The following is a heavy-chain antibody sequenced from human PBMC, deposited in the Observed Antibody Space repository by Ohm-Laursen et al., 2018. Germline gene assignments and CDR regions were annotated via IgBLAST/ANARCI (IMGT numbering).Heavy chain of an antibody. Sequence: SLRLSCAASGFSFSSYWMHWVRQAPGKGLVWVSRIDTDGGATIYADSVKGRFTISRDNARDTLFLQMNSLRAEDTAVYYCARETVSSVYYYGMDVWGQGTTVTVSS. D-gene: IGHD6-25*01. CDR3: ARETVSSVYYYGMDV. J-gene: IGHJ6*02. V-gene: IGHV3-74*01. CDR1: GFSFSSYW. CDR2: IDTDGGAT.